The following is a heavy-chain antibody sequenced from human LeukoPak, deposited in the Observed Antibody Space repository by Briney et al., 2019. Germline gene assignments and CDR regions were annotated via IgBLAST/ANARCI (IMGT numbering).Heavy chain of an antibody. CDR2: INHSGST. D-gene: IGHD2-15*01. Sequence: SETLSLTCAVYGGSFRGYYWSWIRQPPGKGLEWIGEINHSGSTNYNPSLKSRVTISVDTSKTQFSLKLSSVTAADTAVHYCARGIGPFDIVVVVAATGNWFDPWGQGTLVTVSS. V-gene: IGHV4-34*01. CDR1: GGSFRGYY. CDR3: ARGIGPFDIVVVVAATGNWFDP. J-gene: IGHJ5*02.